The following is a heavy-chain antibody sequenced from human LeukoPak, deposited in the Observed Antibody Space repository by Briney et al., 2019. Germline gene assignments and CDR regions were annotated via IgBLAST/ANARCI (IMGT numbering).Heavy chain of an antibody. V-gene: IGHV3-7*01. D-gene: IGHD1-26*01. J-gene: IGHJ4*02. CDR3: ARDKVVGDSYFDF. CDR1: GFTFSTYW. Sequence: GGSLRLSCTASGFTFSTYWMSWVRQAPGKGLEWVANIKQDGGNTFYVDSVKGRFTISRDNAKKSLYLQMNSLRVEDTAVYYCARDKVVGDSYFDFWGQGTLVTVSS. CDR2: IKQDGGNT.